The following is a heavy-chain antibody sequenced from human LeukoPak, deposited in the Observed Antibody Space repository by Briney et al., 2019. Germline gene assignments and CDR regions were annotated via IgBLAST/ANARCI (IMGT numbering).Heavy chain of an antibody. CDR3: AREDGANLPDVFDI. CDR2: ISSSSIYI. V-gene: IGHV3-21*01. D-gene: IGHD3-10*01. J-gene: IGHJ3*02. Sequence: PGGSLRLSCAPSGYTLTLLSMTSVAQAPGKGLQWVSSISSSSIYIYYADSVKGRFTISRDNAKNSLYLQMNSLRGEDTAVYYCAREDGANLPDVFDIWGQGTMVTVSS. CDR1: GYTLTLLS.